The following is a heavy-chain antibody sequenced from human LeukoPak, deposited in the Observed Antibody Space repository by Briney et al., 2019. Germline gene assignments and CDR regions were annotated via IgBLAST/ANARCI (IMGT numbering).Heavy chain of an antibody. CDR2: IYSGGST. CDR1: GXXXXXXY. D-gene: IGHD3-10*01. V-gene: IGHV3-66*01. CDR3: ARGTVTMVDY. J-gene: IGHJ4*02. Sequence: PGGSLRLSCAASGXXXXXXYXXXXXXAXGXXLEWVSXIYSGGSTYYADSVKGRFTISRDNSKNTLFLQMNSLRAGDTAVYYCARGTVTMVDYWGQGTLVTVSS.